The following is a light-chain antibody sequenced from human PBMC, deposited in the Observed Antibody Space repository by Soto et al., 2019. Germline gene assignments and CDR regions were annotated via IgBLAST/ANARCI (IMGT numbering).Light chain of an antibody. Sequence: EIVLTQSPGTLSLSPGERATLSCRASQSVSSSYLAWYQQKPGQAPRLLIYGASSRATGIPDKFSGSGSGTDLTLTISSLEPEDFAVDYCQQYGSSPKTFGQGTTVEIK. V-gene: IGKV3-20*01. J-gene: IGKJ1*01. CDR3: QQYGSSPKT. CDR2: GAS. CDR1: QSVSSSY.